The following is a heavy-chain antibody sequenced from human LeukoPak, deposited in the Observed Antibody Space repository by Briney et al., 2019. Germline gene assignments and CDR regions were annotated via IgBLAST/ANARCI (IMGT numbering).Heavy chain of an antibody. Sequence: ASVKVSCKASGYTFTSYDINWVRQATGQGLEWMGWMNPNSGNTGYAQKFQGRVTMTRNTSISTAYMELSSLRSEDTAVYYCARDVAPSSSSWPQWHWFDPWGQGTLVTVSS. V-gene: IGHV1-8*01. CDR1: GYTFTSYD. D-gene: IGHD6-13*01. CDR3: ARDVAPSSSSWPQWHWFDP. J-gene: IGHJ5*02. CDR2: MNPNSGNT.